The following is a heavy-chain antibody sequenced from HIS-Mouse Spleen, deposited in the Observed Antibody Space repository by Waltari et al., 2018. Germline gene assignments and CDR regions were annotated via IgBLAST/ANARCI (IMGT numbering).Heavy chain of an antibody. V-gene: IGHV4-39*07. CDR3: AREIPYSSSWYDWYFDL. D-gene: IGHD6-13*01. J-gene: IGHJ2*01. CDR1: GCSISSSSYY. CDR2: IYYSGST. Sequence: QLQLQESGPGLVKPSETLPLTCTVPGCSISSSSYYWGGIRQPPGKGLEWIGSIYYSGSTYYNPSLKSRVTISVDTSKNQFSLKLSSVTAADTAVYYCAREIPYSSSWYDWYFDLWGRGTLVTVSS.